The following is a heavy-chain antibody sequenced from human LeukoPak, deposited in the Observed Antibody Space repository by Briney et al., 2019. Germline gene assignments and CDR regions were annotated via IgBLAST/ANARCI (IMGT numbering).Heavy chain of an antibody. V-gene: IGHV1-2*02. Sequence: ASVKVSCKASGYTFTGYYIHWVRQAPGQGLECVGWINPQNGDTYPTKKFQGRVTMTRDTSITTAYMELRGLTDDDTAVYFCASDVLAPARYDAFDVWGQGTMVTVSS. CDR2: INPQNGDT. D-gene: IGHD6-25*01. J-gene: IGHJ3*01. CDR3: ASDVLAPARYDAFDV. CDR1: GYTFTGYY.